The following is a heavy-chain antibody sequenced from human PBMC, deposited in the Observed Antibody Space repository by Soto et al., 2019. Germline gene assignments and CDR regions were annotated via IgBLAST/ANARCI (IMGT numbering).Heavy chain of an antibody. V-gene: IGHV3-33*01. CDR1: GFTFSSYG. D-gene: IGHD2-2*01. CDR3: AREGYEGYYFDY. J-gene: IGHJ4*02. Sequence: GGSLRLSCAASGFTFSSYGMHWVRQAPGKGLEWVAAIWYDGSNKYYADSVKGRFTISRDNSKNTLYLQMNSLRAEDTAVYYCAREGYEGYYFDYWGQGTLVTVSS. CDR2: IWYDGSNK.